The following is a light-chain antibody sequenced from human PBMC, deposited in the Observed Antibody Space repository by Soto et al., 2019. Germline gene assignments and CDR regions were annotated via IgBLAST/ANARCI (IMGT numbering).Light chain of an antibody. CDR2: KAS. CDR3: PHYKSSPT. V-gene: IGKV1-5*03. CDR1: QSISSW. J-gene: IGKJ1*01. Sequence: DIQMTQSPSTLSASVGDRVTITCQASQSISSWLAWYQQKPGKDPKLLIYKASSLESGVPSRFSGSGSGTEFPLTISSLQPDDFAPYCRPHYKSSPTFAQGHKVEIK.